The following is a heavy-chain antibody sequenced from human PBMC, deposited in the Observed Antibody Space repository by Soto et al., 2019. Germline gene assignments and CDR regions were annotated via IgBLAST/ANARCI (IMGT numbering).Heavy chain of an antibody. CDR3: ARGEITLLGGMDV. J-gene: IGHJ6*02. D-gene: IGHD3-10*01. V-gene: IGHV4-34*02. Sequence: QVQLQQSGAGLLRPSETLSLNCTVSSGSFRGYYWGWVRQQPGKGLEWIGEINHSGTSSYHPSLKSRVTISVATSKKQFSLTLTSVTPADTAVYYFARGEITLLGGMDVWGQGTTVTVSS. CDR2: INHSGTS. CDR1: SGSFRGYY.